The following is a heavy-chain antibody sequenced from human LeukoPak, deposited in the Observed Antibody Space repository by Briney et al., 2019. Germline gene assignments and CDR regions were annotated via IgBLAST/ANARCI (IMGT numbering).Heavy chain of an antibody. V-gene: IGHV4-34*01. CDR2: INHSGST. Sequence: SETLSLTCAVYGGSFSGYYWSWMRQPPGKGLEWIGEINHSGSTNYNPSLKSRVTISVDTSKNQFSLKLSSVTAADTAVYYCARVGYDSSGYFTAPDYWGQGTLVTVSS. CDR1: GGSFSGYY. CDR3: ARVGYDSSGYFTAPDY. D-gene: IGHD3-22*01. J-gene: IGHJ4*02.